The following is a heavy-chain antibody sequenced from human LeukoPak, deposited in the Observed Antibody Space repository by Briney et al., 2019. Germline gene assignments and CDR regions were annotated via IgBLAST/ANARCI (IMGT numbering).Heavy chain of an antibody. J-gene: IGHJ3*02. CDR2: VRYDGTDE. CDR1: GFTFNDHG. V-gene: IGHV3-30*02. Sequence: GGSLRLSCVASGFTFNDHGMHWVRQAPGKGLEWLAFVRYDGTDESYGASVRGRLTISRDDSLNTLYLQMDSLGHDDTAVYYCARNRAFGTFDAFDMWGQGTMVTVSS. D-gene: IGHD3-10*01. CDR3: ARNRAFGTFDAFDM.